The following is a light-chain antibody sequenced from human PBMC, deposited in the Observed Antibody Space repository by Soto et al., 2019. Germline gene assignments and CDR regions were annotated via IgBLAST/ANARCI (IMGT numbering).Light chain of an antibody. Sequence: EIVMTQSPATLSLSPGERATLSCSASQSVSSNLAWYQQKPGQAPRLLMYDASNRATGIPARFSGSGSGTDFTLTISSLEPEDFAVYYCQQRSNWPPITFGQGTRLEIK. CDR2: DAS. CDR1: QSVSSN. CDR3: QQRSNWPPIT. V-gene: IGKV3-11*01. J-gene: IGKJ5*01.